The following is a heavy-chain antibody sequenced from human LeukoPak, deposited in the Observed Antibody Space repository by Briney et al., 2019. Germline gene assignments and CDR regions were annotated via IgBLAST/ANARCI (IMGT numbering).Heavy chain of an antibody. D-gene: IGHD2-2*01. CDR3: ARVESTSCQGACFDY. V-gene: IGHV1-69*05. CDR2: IIPIFGTA. Sequence: ASVKVSCKASGGTFSSYAISWVRQAPGQGLEWMGGIIPIFGTANYAQKFQGRVTITTDESTSTAYMELSSLRSEDTAVYYCARVESTSCQGACFDYWGQGTLVTVSS. CDR1: GGTFSSYA. J-gene: IGHJ4*02.